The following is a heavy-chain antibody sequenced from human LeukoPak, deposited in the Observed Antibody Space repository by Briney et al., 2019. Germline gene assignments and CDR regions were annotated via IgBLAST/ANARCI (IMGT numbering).Heavy chain of an antibody. J-gene: IGHJ6*04. CDR1: GFTFSRNN. CDR2: ISSSSSSI. CDR3: ARDKSLQDV. V-gene: IGHV3-21*05. Sequence: GGSLRLSCAASGFTFSRNNMNWVRQAPGKGLEWISYISSSSSSIYYADSVKGRFTISRDNAKNSLYLQMNSLRAEDTAVYYCARDKSLQDVWGKGTTVTVSS.